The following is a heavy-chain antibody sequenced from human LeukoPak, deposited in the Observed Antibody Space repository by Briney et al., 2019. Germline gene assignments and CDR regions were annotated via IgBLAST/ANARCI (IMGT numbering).Heavy chain of an antibody. D-gene: IGHD1-14*01. Sequence: PSETLSLTCTVSNDSISSGDYYWNWIRQPPGKGLEWIGDVYNSGSTYYNPSLKSRVTMSEDTSKNQFSLKLSSVTAADTAVYYCVRHAHNPTFDSWGQGTLVTVSS. CDR3: VRHAHNPTFDS. J-gene: IGHJ4*02. CDR2: VYNSGST. CDR1: NDSISSGDYY. V-gene: IGHV4-39*01.